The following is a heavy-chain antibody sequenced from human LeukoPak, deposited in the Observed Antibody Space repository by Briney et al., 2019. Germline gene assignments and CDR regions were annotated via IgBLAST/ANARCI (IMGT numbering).Heavy chain of an antibody. D-gene: IGHD3-3*01. CDR1: GYTFSSYW. V-gene: IGHV5-51*01. CDR2: IYRGDSDT. Sequence: HGESLRISCKGSGYTFSSYWIGWVRQMPGKGLEWMGIIYRGDSDTRYSPSLQGQVTISVDTSIGTAYLQWSSLKASDTAIYYCARQNDFRLDYWGQGTLVTVSS. CDR3: ARQNDFRLDY. J-gene: IGHJ4*02.